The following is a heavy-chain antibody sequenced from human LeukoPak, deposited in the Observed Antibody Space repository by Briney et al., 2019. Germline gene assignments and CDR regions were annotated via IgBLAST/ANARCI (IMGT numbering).Heavy chain of an antibody. CDR1: GYTFTSYA. J-gene: IGHJ5*02. Sequence: ASVKVSCKASGYTFTSYAMHWVRQAPGQRLEWMGWINAGNGNTKYSQKFQGRVTITRDTSASTAYMELSSLRSEDTAVYYCARDRVFRNWFAPWGQGTLVTVSS. CDR2: INAGNGNT. V-gene: IGHV1-3*01. CDR3: ARDRVFRNWFAP. D-gene: IGHD3-10*01.